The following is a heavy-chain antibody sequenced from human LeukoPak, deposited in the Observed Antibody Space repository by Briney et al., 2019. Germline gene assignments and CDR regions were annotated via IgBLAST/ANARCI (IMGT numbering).Heavy chain of an antibody. J-gene: IGHJ3*02. Sequence: ASVKVSCKASGYTFTSYGFSWVRQAPGQGLEWMGWISAHNANTNYAQKLQGRVTMTTDTSTSTAYMELTSLRSDDTAVYYCAGERSGYYRDAFDIWGQGTMVTVSS. V-gene: IGHV1-18*04. CDR1: GYTFTSYG. D-gene: IGHD3-9*01. CDR3: AGERSGYYRDAFDI. CDR2: ISAHNANT.